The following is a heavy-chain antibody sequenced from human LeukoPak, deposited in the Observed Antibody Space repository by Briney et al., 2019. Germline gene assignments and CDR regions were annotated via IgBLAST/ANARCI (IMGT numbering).Heavy chain of an antibody. CDR1: GFTFSSYA. V-gene: IGHV3-23*01. CDR3: ARNRPKGYSSSWYEDY. D-gene: IGHD6-13*01. Sequence: PGGSLRLSCAASGFTFSSYAMSWVRQAPGKGLEWVSAISGSGGSTYYADSVKGRFTISRDNSKNTLYLQMNSLRAEDTAVYYCARNRPKGYSSSWYEDYWGQGTLVTVSS. CDR2: ISGSGGST. J-gene: IGHJ4*02.